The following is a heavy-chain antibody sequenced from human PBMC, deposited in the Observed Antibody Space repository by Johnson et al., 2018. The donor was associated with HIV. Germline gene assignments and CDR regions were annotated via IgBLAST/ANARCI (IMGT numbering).Heavy chain of an antibody. CDR3: VKEDSSGYYYGMGAFDF. J-gene: IGHJ3*01. D-gene: IGHD3-22*01. CDR2: IRFDGSIE. CDR1: GFTFSGYA. Sequence: QVQLVESGGGVVQPGGSLRLSCEVSGFTFSGYAMNWVRQAPGKGLEWVAFIRFDGSIEYYADSVKGRFTISRDNSKNSLYLQLNSLRPEDTALYYCVKEDSSGYYYGMGAFDFWGQGTMVTVSS. V-gene: IGHV3-30*02.